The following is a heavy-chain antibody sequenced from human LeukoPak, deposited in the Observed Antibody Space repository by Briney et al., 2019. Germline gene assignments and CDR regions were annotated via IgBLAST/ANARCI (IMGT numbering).Heavy chain of an antibody. CDR2: IRSKAYGGTT. Sequence: GGSLRLSCTASGFTLGDYAVSWVRQAPGKGLEWVGFIRSKAYGGTTEYAASVKGRFTISRDDSKSIAYLQMNSLKTEDTAVYYCTRALGYCSSTSCYYYGMDVWGQGTTVTVSS. J-gene: IGHJ6*02. D-gene: IGHD2-2*01. CDR3: TRALGYCSSTSCYYYGMDV. CDR1: GFTLGDYA. V-gene: IGHV3-49*04.